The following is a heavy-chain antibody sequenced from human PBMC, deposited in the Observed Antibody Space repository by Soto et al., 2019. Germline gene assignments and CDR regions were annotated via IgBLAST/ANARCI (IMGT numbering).Heavy chain of an antibody. CDR2: ISGSGGST. J-gene: IGHJ4*02. D-gene: IGHD3-3*01. V-gene: IGHV3-23*01. Sequence: GGSLRLSCAASGFTFSSYAMSWVRQAPGKGLEWVSAISGSGGSTYYADSGKGRFTISRDNSKNTLYLQMNSLRAEDTDVYYCAKDGDDWSGYYTETGDYFDYWGQGTLVTVSS. CDR1: GFTFSSYA. CDR3: AKDGDDWSGYYTETGDYFDY.